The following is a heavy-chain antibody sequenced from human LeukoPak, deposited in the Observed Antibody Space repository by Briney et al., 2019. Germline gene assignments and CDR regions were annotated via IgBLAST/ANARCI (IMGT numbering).Heavy chain of an antibody. D-gene: IGHD2-8*01. CDR1: RYTFTSYD. V-gene: IGHV1-8*01. J-gene: IGHJ3*02. CDR2: MNPNSGNT. Sequence: ASVKVSCKASRYTFTSYDINWVRQATGQGLEWMGWMNPNSGNTGYAQKFQGRVTMTRNTSISTAYMELSSLRSEDTAVYYCARNGPSADDGFDIWDQGTMVTVSS. CDR3: ARNGPSADDGFDI.